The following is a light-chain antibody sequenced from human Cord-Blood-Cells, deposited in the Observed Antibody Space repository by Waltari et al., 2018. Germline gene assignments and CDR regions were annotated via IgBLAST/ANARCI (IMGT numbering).Light chain of an antibody. CDR1: SSDVGGYNY. CDR3: SSYTSSSTWV. J-gene: IGLJ3*02. Sequence: QSALTQPASVSGSPVQSITISCPGTSSDVGGYNYVSWYQQHPGKAPKLMIYDVSKRPSGVSNRFSGSKSGNTASLTISGLQAEDEADYYCSSYTSSSTWVFGGGTKLTVL. CDR2: DVS. V-gene: IGLV2-14*01.